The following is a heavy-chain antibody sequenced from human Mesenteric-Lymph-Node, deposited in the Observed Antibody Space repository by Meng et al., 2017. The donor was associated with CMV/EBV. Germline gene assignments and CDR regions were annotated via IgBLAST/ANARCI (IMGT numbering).Heavy chain of an antibody. CDR3: VRVGHWLAYDY. V-gene: IGHV3-48*04. CDR2: ISSSSSTI. J-gene: IGHJ4*02. CDR1: GFTFSSYA. Sequence: GESLKISCAASGFTFSSYAMSWVRQAPGKGLEWVSYISSSSSTIYYADSVKGRFTISRDNAKNSLYLQMNSLRAEDTAVYYCVRVGHWLAYDYWGQGTLVTVSS. D-gene: IGHD6-19*01.